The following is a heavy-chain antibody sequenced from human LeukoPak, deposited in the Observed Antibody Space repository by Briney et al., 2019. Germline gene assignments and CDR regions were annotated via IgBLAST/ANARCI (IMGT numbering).Heavy chain of an antibody. V-gene: IGHV4-34*01. J-gene: IGHJ4*02. Sequence: GSLRLSCAASGFTFSNYSMNWVRQPPGKGLEWIGEINHSGSTNYNPSLKSRVTISVDTSKNQFSLKLSSVTAADTAVYYCARRLGMATIILPAPSNYFDYWGQGTLVTVSS. CDR1: GFTFSNYS. CDR2: INHSGST. D-gene: IGHD5-24*01. CDR3: ARRLGMATIILPAPSNYFDY.